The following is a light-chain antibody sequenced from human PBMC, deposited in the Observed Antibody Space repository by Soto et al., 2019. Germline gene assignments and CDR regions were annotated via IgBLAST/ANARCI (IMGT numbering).Light chain of an antibody. J-gene: IGKJ2*01. CDR3: QQYATSPHT. Sequence: EIVLTQSPGTLSLSPGESATLSCRVSQSVSSSQVAWYQQKPGQAPRLLIYGASSRATGFPDRFSGVGSETDFTLTISRLEPEDFAVYYCQQYATSPHTFGQGTKLEI. CDR1: QSVSSSQ. CDR2: GAS. V-gene: IGKV3-20*01.